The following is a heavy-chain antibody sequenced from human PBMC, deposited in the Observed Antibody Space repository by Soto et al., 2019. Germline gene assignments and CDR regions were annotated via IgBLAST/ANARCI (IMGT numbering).Heavy chain of an antibody. CDR3: ARHARYYDILTGYSTLSWFDP. J-gene: IGHJ5*02. D-gene: IGHD3-9*01. CDR2: IYFSGRT. Sequence: SETLSLTCTVSGGSINNYYWNWIRQPPGKGLEWIGYIYFSGRTNYNPSLKSRVTMSVDTSKNQFSLKLSSVTAADTAVYHCARHARYYDILTGYSTLSWFDPWGQGTLVTVSS. V-gene: IGHV4-59*08. CDR1: GGSINNYY.